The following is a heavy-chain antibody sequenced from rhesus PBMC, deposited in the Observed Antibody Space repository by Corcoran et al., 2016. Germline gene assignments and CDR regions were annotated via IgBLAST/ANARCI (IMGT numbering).Heavy chain of an antibody. J-gene: IGHJ4*01. CDR1: GGSFSSYW. Sequence: QVQLQESGPGLVKPSETLSLTCAVSGGSFSSYWWTWIRQPPGTGLEWIGEINGNIGNTNYTPPLKIRFTISKDASKNQFSLKLYSLTAAATAVYYCARLVVFTAHDYWGQGVLVTVSS. CDR2: INGNIGNT. CDR3: ARLVVFTAHDY. D-gene: IGHD2-27*01. V-gene: IGHV4-80*01.